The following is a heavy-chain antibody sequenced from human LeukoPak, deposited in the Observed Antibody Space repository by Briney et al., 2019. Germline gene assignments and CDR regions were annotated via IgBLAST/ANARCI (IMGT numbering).Heavy chain of an antibody. V-gene: IGHV4-39*07. CDR1: GGSISSGGYY. Sequence: SSETLSLTCTVSGGSISSGGYYWGWIRQPPGKGLEWIGSIYHSGSTYYNPSLKSRVTISVDTSKNQFSLKLSSVTAADTAVYYCARGGYGSDWSQKFPFDYWGQGTLVTVSS. J-gene: IGHJ4*02. D-gene: IGHD6-19*01. CDR2: IYHSGST. CDR3: ARGGYGSDWSQKFPFDY.